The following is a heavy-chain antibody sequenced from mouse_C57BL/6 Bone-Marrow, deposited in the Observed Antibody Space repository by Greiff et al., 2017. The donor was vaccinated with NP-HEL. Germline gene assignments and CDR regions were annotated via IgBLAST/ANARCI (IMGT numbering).Heavy chain of an antibody. D-gene: IGHD4-1*01. Sequence: EVQLVESGGDLVKPGGSLKLSCAASGFTFSSYGMSWVRQTPDKRLEWVATISSCGSYTYYPDSVKGRFTISRDNAKNTLYLQMSSLKSEDTAMYYCARPGNWDPFECWGQGTTLTVAS. CDR3: ARPGNWDPFEC. CDR2: ISSCGSYT. V-gene: IGHV5-6*01. CDR1: GFTFSSYG. J-gene: IGHJ2*01.